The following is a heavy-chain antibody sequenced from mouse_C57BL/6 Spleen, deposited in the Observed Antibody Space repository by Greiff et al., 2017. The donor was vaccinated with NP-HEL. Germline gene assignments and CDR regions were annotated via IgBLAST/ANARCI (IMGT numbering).Heavy chain of an antibody. D-gene: IGHD1-1*01. Sequence: VQLQQSGAELARPGASVKLSCKASGYTFTSYGISWVKQRTGQGLEWIGEIYPRSGNTYYNEKFKGKATLTADKSSSTAYMELRSLTSEDSAVYFCARPYYYGSSLGYWGQGTTLTVAS. J-gene: IGHJ2*01. CDR3: ARPYYYGSSLGY. CDR1: GYTFTSYG. V-gene: IGHV1-81*01. CDR2: IYPRSGNT.